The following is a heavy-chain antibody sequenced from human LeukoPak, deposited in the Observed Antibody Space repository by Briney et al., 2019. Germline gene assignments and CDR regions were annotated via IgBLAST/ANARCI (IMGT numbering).Heavy chain of an antibody. V-gene: IGHV3-11*06. Sequence: GGSLRLSCAASGFTFSDYYMSWIRQAPGKGLEWVSYISSSSSYTNYADSVKGRFTISRDNAKNSLYLQMNSLRAEDTAVYYCAKDWSRGATKMYWFDPWGQGTLVTVSS. J-gene: IGHJ5*02. CDR2: ISSSSSYT. D-gene: IGHD1-26*01. CDR3: AKDWSRGATKMYWFDP. CDR1: GFTFSDYY.